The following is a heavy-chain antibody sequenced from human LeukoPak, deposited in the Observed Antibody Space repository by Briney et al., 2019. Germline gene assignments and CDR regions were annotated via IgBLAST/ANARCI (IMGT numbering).Heavy chain of an antibody. CDR2: IYYSGST. CDR3: ARGWNDIVVVPAARWFDP. J-gene: IGHJ5*02. D-gene: IGHD2-2*01. Sequence: PSETLSLTCTVSGGSISSYYWSWIRQPPGKGLEWIGYIYYSGSTNYNPSLKSRVTISVDTSKNQFSLKLSSVTAADTAVYHCARGWNDIVVVPAARWFDPWGQGTLVTVSS. CDR1: GGSISSYY. V-gene: IGHV4-59*01.